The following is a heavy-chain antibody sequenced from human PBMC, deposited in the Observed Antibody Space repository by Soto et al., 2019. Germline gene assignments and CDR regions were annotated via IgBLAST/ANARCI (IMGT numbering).Heavy chain of an antibody. CDR2: IGGSGRNT. V-gene: IGHV3-23*01. Sequence: VQLLESGGGLAQPGGSLRLSCAASGFMFSRSGMTWVRQAPGMRLESVAGIGGSGRNTYYAASVKGRFTISRDNSKNTLVLQMNSLRDEDTAIYYCAKDGLSDSPSAIDYWGQGTRVTVSS. D-gene: IGHD6-13*01. CDR1: GFMFSRSG. J-gene: IGHJ4*02. CDR3: AKDGLSDSPSAIDY.